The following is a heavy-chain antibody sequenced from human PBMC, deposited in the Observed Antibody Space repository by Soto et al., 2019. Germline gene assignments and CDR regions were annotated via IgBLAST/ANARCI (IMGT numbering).Heavy chain of an antibody. CDR1: GVSLSTGGVG. J-gene: IGHJ4*02. V-gene: IGHV2-5*02. CDR2: LYWDDDQ. D-gene: IGHD2-15*01. CDR3: ARMRAAKFDY. Sequence: QITLKESGPTLVTPTQTLTLTCNVSGVSLSTGGVGVGWIRQPPGKALEWLALLYWDDDQRSSPSLKSRLTSTKDTSKDQVFLTMTDMAPEDTATYYCARMRAAKFDYWGQGTLVTVSS.